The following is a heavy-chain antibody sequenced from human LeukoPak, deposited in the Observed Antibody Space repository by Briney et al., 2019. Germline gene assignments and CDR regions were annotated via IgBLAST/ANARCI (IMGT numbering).Heavy chain of an antibody. D-gene: IGHD3-22*01. CDR1: GGTFSSYA. Sequence: ASVKVSCKASGGTFSSYAISWVRQAPGQGLEWMGGIIPIFGTANYAQKFQGRVTITTDESTSTAYMELSSLRSEDTAVYYCARDNYDSSGFKQAGFDYWGQGTLVTVSS. CDR2: IIPIFGTA. V-gene: IGHV1-69*05. J-gene: IGHJ4*02. CDR3: ARDNYDSSGFKQAGFDY.